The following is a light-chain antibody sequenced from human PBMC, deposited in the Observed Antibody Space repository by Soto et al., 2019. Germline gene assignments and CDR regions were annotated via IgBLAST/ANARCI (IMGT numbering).Light chain of an antibody. J-gene: IGKJ3*01. CDR1: QSISSW. V-gene: IGKV1-5*01. Sequence: DIQMTQYPSTLSASVGDSVTITCRGSQSISSWLAWYQQQPGKAPQILIYGASTLQTGVASRFSGSGSATDFTLTIISLQPADSVAYYCLQDYNCLITFCHVTKVDI. CDR3: LQDYNCLIT. CDR2: GAS.